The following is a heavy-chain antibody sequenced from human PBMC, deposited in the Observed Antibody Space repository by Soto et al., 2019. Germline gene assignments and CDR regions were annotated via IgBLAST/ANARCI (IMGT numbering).Heavy chain of an antibody. CDR3: ASSSVVPAAIYY. CDR1: GFTFSDYY. V-gene: IGHV3-11*01. CDR2: ISSSGSTI. D-gene: IGHD2-2*02. J-gene: IGHJ4*02. Sequence: QVQLVESGGGLVKPGGSLRLSCAASGFTFSDYYMSWIRQAPGKGLEWVSYISSSGSTIYYADSVKGRFTISRDNAKNSLYPQMDSLRAEDTAVYYCASSSVVPAAIYYWGQGTLVTVSS.